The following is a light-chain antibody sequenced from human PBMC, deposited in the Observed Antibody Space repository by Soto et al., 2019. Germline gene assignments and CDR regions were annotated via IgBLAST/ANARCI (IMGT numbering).Light chain of an antibody. CDR1: TSDVGIYNY. CDR2: EVS. CDR3: SSYAGSNNFV. Sequence: QSVLTQPPSASGSPGQSVTISCTVSTSDVGIYNYVSWYQQHPGEAPKLMLYEVSKRPSGVPDRFSGSKSGNTASLTVSGLQADDEADYYCSSYAGSNNFVFGTGTKVTVL. V-gene: IGLV2-8*01. J-gene: IGLJ1*01.